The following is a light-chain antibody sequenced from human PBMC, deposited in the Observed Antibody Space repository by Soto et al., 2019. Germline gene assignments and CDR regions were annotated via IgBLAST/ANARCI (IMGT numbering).Light chain of an antibody. J-gene: IGLJ2*01. V-gene: IGLV4-69*01. CDR1: SGHSSYA. CDR2: LNSDGSH. Sequence: QPVLTQSPSASASLGASVKLTCTLSSGHSSYAIAWHQQQPEKGPRYLMKLNSDGSHSKGDGIPDRFSGSSSRAERYLTIPSLQSEDEADYYCQTWGTGIQDVVFGGGTKVTVL. CDR3: QTWGTGIQDVV.